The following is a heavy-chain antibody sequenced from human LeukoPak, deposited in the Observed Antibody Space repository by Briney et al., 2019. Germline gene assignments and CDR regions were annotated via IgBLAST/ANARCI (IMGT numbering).Heavy chain of an antibody. CDR2: IYSINADA. CDR1: GYSLINHW. V-gene: IGHV5-51*01. Sequence: GLPLNISCKASGYSLINHWIGWVRQMPGKGLDWMGIIYSINADATYSPSFQGQVTISADKSTTTVYLQWSSLKASDTGMYYCARQGSYDNSGYSFDYWGQGTLVTVSS. D-gene: IGHD3-22*01. CDR3: ARQGSYDNSGYSFDY. J-gene: IGHJ4*03.